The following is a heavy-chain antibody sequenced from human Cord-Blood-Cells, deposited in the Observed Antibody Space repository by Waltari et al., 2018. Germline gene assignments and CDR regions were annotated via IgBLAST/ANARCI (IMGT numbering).Heavy chain of an antibody. CDR3: ARVGATTRSRFDP. CDR2: IYYSGST. V-gene: IGHV4-30-4*01. D-gene: IGHD1-26*01. Sequence: QVKLRGSGPGLVKPSRTRSLTGTVSGGSISGGDYYWGWFRRPPGKGLEWIGYIYYSGSTYYNPSLKGRVTISVDTSKNQFSLKLSSVTAADTAVYYCARVGATTRSRFDPWGQGTLVTVSS. CDR1: GGSISGGDYY. J-gene: IGHJ5*02.